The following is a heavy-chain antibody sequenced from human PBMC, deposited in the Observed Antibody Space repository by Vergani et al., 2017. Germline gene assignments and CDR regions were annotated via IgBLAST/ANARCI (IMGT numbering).Heavy chain of an antibody. D-gene: IGHD6-6*01. Sequence: QVQLQESGPGLVKPSETLSLTCTVSGGSIRSYYWSWIRQPPGKGLGWIGYIYYSWSTNYTPSLKSRVTISVDTSKKQFSLKLSSVTAADTAVYYCARGLVAARPDRSFDYWGQGTLVTVSS. CDR1: GGSIRSYY. V-gene: IGHV4-59*01. CDR3: ARGLVAARPDRSFDY. CDR2: IYYSWST. J-gene: IGHJ4*02.